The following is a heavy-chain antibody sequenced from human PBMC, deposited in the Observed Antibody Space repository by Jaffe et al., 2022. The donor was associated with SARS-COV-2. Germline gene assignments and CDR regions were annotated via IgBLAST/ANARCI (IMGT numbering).Heavy chain of an antibody. CDR1: GGSISSSNW. CDR3: ASWGRRGYCSSTSCPGLYGMDV. V-gene: IGHV4-4*02. D-gene: IGHD2-2*01. CDR2: IYHSGST. Sequence: QVQLQESGPGLVKPSGTLSLTCAVSGGSISSSNWWSWVRQPPGKGLEWIGEIYHSGSTNYNPSLKSRVTISVDKSKNQFSLKLSSVTAADTAVYYCASWGRRGYCSSTSCPGLYGMDVWGQGTTVTVSS. J-gene: IGHJ6*02.